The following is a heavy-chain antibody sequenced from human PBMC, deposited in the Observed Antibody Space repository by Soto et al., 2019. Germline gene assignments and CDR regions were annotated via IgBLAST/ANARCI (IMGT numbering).Heavy chain of an antibody. Sequence: GGSLRLSCAASGFTFSSYAMHWVRQAPGKGLEWVAVISYDGSNKYYADSVKGRFTISRDNSKNTLYLQMNSLRAEDTAVYYCARELGYYDYVWGSYRTDYYFDYWGQGTLVTVSS. J-gene: IGHJ4*02. D-gene: IGHD3-16*02. CDR2: ISYDGSNK. CDR3: ARELGYYDYVWGSYRTDYYFDY. CDR1: GFTFSSYA. V-gene: IGHV3-30-3*01.